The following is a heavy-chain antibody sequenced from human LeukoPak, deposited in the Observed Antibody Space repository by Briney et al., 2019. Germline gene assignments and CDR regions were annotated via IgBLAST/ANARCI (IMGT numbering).Heavy chain of an antibody. V-gene: IGHV6-1*01. CDR1: GDSFSSNSAA. CDR2: TYYRSKWYN. CDR3: ARDLRGYSYGLDYYYGMDV. J-gene: IGHJ6*04. D-gene: IGHD5-18*01. Sequence: SQTLSLTCAISGDSFSSNSAARNWLRQSPSRGLEWLGRTYYRSKWYNDYAVSVKSQITINPDTSKNQFSLQLNSVTPEDTAVYYCARDLRGYSYGLDYYYGMDVWGKGTTVTVSS.